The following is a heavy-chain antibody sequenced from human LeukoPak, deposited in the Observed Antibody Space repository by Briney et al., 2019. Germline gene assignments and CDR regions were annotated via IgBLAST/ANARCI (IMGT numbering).Heavy chain of an antibody. D-gene: IGHD5-18*01. J-gene: IGHJ4*02. CDR3: ARDDSYDLVIDY. Sequence: ASVTVSCKASGYTFTGYYMHWVRQAPGQGLELMGWINPNSGGTNYAQKFQGRVTMTRDTSISTAYMELSRLRSDDTAVYYCARDDSYDLVIDYWGQGTLVTVSS. CDR1: GYTFTGYY. CDR2: INPNSGGT. V-gene: IGHV1-2*02.